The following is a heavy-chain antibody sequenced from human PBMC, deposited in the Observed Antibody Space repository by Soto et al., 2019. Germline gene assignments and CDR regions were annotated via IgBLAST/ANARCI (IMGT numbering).Heavy chain of an antibody. Sequence: SETLSLTCTVSGGSISSYYWSWIRQPPGKGLEWIGYIYYSGSTNYNPSLKSRVTISVDTSKNQFSLKLSSVTAADTAGYYWAGRHPPPEELESYYYMDVWGKGTTVTVSS. CDR1: GGSISSYY. V-gene: IGHV4-59*12. CDR2: IYYSGST. J-gene: IGHJ6*03. D-gene: IGHD1-1*01. CDR3: AGRHPPPEELESYYYMDV.